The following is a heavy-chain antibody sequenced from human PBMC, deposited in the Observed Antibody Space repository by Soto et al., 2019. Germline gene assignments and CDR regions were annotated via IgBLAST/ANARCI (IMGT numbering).Heavy chain of an antibody. Sequence: NPSETLSLTCSVSGGSIKSDVWSWLRQPPGKGLEWIGYIYNNGGTNYNPSLMSRVTISRDTSQNHFSLTLSSVTASDTAVYYCARVITGTDVFDIWGRGKMVTVSS. V-gene: IGHV4-59*01. CDR1: GGSIKSDV. CDR2: IYNNGGT. D-gene: IGHD1-20*01. CDR3: ARVITGTDVFDI. J-gene: IGHJ3*02.